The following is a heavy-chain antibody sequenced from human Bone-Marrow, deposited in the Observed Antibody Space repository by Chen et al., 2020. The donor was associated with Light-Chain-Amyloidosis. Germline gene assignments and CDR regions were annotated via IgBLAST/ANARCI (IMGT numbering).Heavy chain of an antibody. Sequence: EVQLEQSGPEVKKPGESLKISCKGSGYTFPNYWIGWVRQMPGKGLEWMAVIYPYDSDARYSPPFECQVTISADKSITTAYLQWRSLKASDTAMYYCARRRDGYNFDYWGQGTLVTVSS. V-gene: IGHV5-51*01. D-gene: IGHD5-12*01. CDR2: IYPYDSDA. J-gene: IGHJ4*02. CDR3: ARRRDGYNFDY. CDR1: GYTFPNYW.